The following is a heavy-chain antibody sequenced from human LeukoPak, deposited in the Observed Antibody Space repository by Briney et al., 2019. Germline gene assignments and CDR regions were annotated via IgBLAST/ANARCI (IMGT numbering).Heavy chain of an antibody. CDR2: IYYSGST. V-gene: IGHV4-39*01. D-gene: IGHD1-26*01. J-gene: IGHJ3*01. CDR1: GGSISSSSYY. CDR3: ARVGGGELPGGPL. Sequence: SETLSLTXTVSGGSISSSSYYWGWICQPPGKGLEWIGSIYYSGSTYYNPSLKSRVTISVDTSKNQFSLKLSSVTAADTAVYYCARVGGGELPGGPLWGQGTMVTVSS.